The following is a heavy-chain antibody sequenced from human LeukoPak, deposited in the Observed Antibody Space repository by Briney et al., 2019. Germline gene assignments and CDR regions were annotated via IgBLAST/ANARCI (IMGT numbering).Heavy chain of an antibody. CDR2: ISSSGSTI. Sequence: GRSLRPSCAASGFTFSDYYMSWIRQAPGKGLEWVSYISSSGSTIYYADSVKGGFTISRDNAKNSLYLQMNSLRDEDTAVYYCARDPPGGYSSGSGVDWGQGTLVTVSS. CDR1: GFTFSDYY. D-gene: IGHD6-19*01. CDR3: ARDPPGGYSSGSGVD. J-gene: IGHJ4*02. V-gene: IGHV3-11*01.